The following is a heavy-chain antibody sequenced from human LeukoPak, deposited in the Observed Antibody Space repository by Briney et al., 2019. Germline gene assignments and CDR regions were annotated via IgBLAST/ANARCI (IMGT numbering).Heavy chain of an antibody. CDR1: GYTFTSYY. CDR3: ARDGGRAYCGGDCYSRRDWYFDL. CDR2: INPSGGST. D-gene: IGHD2-21*02. J-gene: IGHJ2*01. V-gene: IGHV1-46*01. Sequence: ASVTVSCKASGYTFTSYYMHWVRQAPGQGLEWMGIINPSGGSTSYAQKFQGRVTMTRDTSTSTVYMELSSLRSEDTAVYYCARDGGRAYCGGDCYSRRDWYFDLWGRGTLVTVSS.